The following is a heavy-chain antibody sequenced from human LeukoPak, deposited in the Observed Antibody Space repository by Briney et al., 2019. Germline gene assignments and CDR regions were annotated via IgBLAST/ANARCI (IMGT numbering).Heavy chain of an antibody. J-gene: IGHJ4*02. CDR2: ISTSGRYI. V-gene: IGHV3-21*04. CDR1: GFTFDGYN. Sequence: GGSLRLSCAASGFTFDGYNFNWVRQAPGKGLEWVASISTSGRYIHYAGSVRGRFTISRDNRKNLVFLQMNSLRVEDTATYYCARWLDGFTPLDFWGQGALVTVSP. CDR3: ARWLDGFTPLDF. D-gene: IGHD6-19*01.